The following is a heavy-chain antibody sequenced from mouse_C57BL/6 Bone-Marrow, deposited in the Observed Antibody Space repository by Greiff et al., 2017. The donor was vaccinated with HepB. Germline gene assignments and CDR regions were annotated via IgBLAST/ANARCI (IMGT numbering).Heavy chain of an antibody. Sequence: EVHLVESGGGLVQPKGSLKLSCAASGFSFNTYAMNWVRQAPGKGLEWVARIRSKSNNYATYYADSVKDRFTISRDDSESMLYLQMNNLKTEDTAMYYCVNSFYAMDYWGQGTSVTVSS. V-gene: IGHV10-1*01. CDR2: IRSKSNNYAT. CDR3: VNSFYAMDY. J-gene: IGHJ4*01. CDR1: GFSFNTYA.